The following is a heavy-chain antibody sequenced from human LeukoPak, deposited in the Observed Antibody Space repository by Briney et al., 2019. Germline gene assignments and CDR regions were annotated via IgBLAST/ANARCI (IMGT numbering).Heavy chain of an antibody. CDR3: XXVYYGSGSLHYYYYYMDV. CDR1: GFTFSSYG. Sequence: GGSLRLSCAASGFTFSSYGMSWVRQAPGKGLEWVSLIYSGGRPYYADSVKGRFTISRDNSKNTPYLQMNSLRAEDTAVYYCXXVYYGSGSLHYYYYYMDVWGKGTTVTISS. V-gene: IGHV3-23*03. D-gene: IGHD3-10*01. J-gene: IGHJ6*03. CDR2: IYSGGRP.